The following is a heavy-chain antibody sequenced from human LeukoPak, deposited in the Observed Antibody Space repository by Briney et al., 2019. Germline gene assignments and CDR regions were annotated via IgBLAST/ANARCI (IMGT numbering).Heavy chain of an antibody. CDR2: INHSGST. J-gene: IGHJ4*02. Sequence: SETLSLTCAVYGGSFSGYYWSWIRQPPGKGLEWIGEINHSGSTNYNPSLKSRVTISVDTSKNQFSLKPSSVTAADTAVYYCARGSLVDYWGQGTLVTVSS. V-gene: IGHV4-34*01. D-gene: IGHD6-13*01. CDR3: ARGSLVDY. CDR1: GGSFSGYY.